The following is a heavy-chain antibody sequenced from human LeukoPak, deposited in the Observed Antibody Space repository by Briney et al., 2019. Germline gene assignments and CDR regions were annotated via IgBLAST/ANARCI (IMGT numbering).Heavy chain of an antibody. J-gene: IGHJ4*02. CDR3: AKDWGSISAAGYYFDY. D-gene: IGHD6-13*01. CDR2: MSGSGGST. Sequence: PGRSLRLSCAASGFTFSNYAMSWVRQAPGKGLEWVSTMSGSGGSTYYADSVKGRFTISRDNSKNTLYLQMNSLRAEDTALYYCAKDWGSISAAGYYFDYWGQGTLVTVSS. V-gene: IGHV3-23*01. CDR1: GFTFSNYA.